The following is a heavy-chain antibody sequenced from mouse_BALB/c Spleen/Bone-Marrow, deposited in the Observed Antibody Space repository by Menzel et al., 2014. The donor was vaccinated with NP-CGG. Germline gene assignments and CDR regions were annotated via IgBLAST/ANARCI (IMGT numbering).Heavy chain of an antibody. V-gene: IGHV1S137*01. J-gene: IGHJ4*01. CDR1: GYRFTDYG. CDR2: LITYHGDA. D-gene: IGHD2-1*01. CDR3: ARWDGKYAMDY. Sequence: VQLQQSGAELVRPGISVKISCKGSGYRFTDYGIHWVRQSHAKSLEWIGVLITYHGDASYNPRFKGKATMTVDKSSSTAYMEIARLTSEDSAIYYCARWDGKYAMDYWGQGTSVTVSS.